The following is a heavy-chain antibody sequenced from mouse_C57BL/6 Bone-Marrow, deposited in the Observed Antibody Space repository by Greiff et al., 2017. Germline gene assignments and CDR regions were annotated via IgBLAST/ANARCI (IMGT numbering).Heavy chain of an antibody. V-gene: IGHV1-42*01. CDR2: INPSTGGT. Sequence: VQLQQSGPELVKPGASVKISCKASGYSFTGYYMNWVKQSPEKSLEWIGEINPSTGGTTYNQKFKAKATLTVDKSSSTAYMQLKSLTSEDSAVYYCARRYYGSSPYYFDYWGQGTTLTVSS. D-gene: IGHD1-1*01. J-gene: IGHJ2*01. CDR3: ARRYYGSSPYYFDY. CDR1: GYSFTGYY.